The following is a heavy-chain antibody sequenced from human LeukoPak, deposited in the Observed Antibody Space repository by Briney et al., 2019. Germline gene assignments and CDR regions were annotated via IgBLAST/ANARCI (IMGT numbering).Heavy chain of an antibody. D-gene: IGHD3-10*01. CDR3: AKGLHGYGSGRGPMDV. V-gene: IGHV3-30*02. CDR2: IRYDGSNK. J-gene: IGHJ6*03. Sequence: GGSLRLSCAASGFTFSSYGMHWVRQAPGKGLEWVAFIRYDGSNKYYADSVKGRFTISRDNSKNTLYLQMNSLRAEDTAVYYCAKGLHGYGSGRGPMDVWGKGTTVTISS. CDR1: GFTFSSYG.